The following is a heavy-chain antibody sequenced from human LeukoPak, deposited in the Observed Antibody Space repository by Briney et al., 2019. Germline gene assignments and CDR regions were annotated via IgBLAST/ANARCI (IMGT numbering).Heavy chain of an antibody. Sequence: TGGSLRLSCAASGFTFSSYAMSWVRQAPGKGLEWVSAISGSGGSTYYADSVKGRFTISRDNSKNTLYLQMNSQRAEDTAVYYCAKDLINQDSYGYLNYWGQGTLVTVSS. J-gene: IGHJ4*02. D-gene: IGHD5-18*01. CDR3: AKDLINQDSYGYLNY. V-gene: IGHV3-23*01. CDR2: ISGSGGST. CDR1: GFTFSSYA.